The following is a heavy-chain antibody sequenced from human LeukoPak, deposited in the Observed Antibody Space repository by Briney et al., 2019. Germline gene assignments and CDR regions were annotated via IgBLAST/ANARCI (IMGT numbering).Heavy chain of an antibody. J-gene: IGHJ4*02. D-gene: IGHD1-26*01. CDR3: ARDRRKWEDSTDY. CDR2: ISYDGSNK. CDR1: GFTFSSYA. V-gene: IGHV3-30-3*01. Sequence: PGGSLRLSCAASGFTFSSYAMHWVRQAPGKGLEWVAVISYDGSNKYYADSVKGRFTISRDNSKNTLYLQMNSLRAEDTAVYYCARDRRKWEDSTDYWGQGTLVTVSS.